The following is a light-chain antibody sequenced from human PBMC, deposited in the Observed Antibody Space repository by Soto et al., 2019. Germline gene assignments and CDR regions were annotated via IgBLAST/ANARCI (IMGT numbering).Light chain of an antibody. CDR2: GAS. V-gene: IGKV3-20*01. CDR3: QQYSSSPQT. J-gene: IGKJ1*01. Sequence: EIVLTQSPGTLSLSPGERATLSCRASQSVSRSNLAWYQQKPGQAPRLLIYGASSRATGIPDRFSGSGSGTDFTLTISRLEPEDCAVYYCQQYSSSPQTFGQGTKVEI. CDR1: QSVSRSN.